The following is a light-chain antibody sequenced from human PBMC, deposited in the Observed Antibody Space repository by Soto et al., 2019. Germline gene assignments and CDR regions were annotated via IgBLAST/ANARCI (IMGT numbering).Light chain of an antibody. CDR1: QSVSSN. Sequence: EIVMTQSAATLSVSPGKRATRSCRASQSVSSNLAWYQQKPGQAPRLLIYGASTRATGIPARFSGSGSGTEFTLTISSLQSEDFAVYYCQQYNNWPPTFGQGTKVDIK. CDR2: GAS. V-gene: IGKV3-15*01. CDR3: QQYNNWPPT. J-gene: IGKJ2*01.